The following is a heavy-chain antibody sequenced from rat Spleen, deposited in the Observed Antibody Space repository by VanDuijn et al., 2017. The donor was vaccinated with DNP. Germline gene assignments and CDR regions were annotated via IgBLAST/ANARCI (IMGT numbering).Heavy chain of an antibody. CDR2: IRYDGGST. CDR1: GFSFSDYY. Sequence: EVQLVESGGGLVQPGRSLKLSCAASGFSFSDYYMAWVRQAPTKGLEWVAYIRYDGGSTYNGDSVKGRFTISRDNAKSTLYLQMNSLRSEDMATYYCVTHPSWFGYWGPGTLVTVSS. CDR3: VTHPSWFGY. V-gene: IGHV5-22*01. J-gene: IGHJ3*01.